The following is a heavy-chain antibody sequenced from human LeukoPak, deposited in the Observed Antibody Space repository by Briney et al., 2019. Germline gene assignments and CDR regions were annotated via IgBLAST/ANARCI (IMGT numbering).Heavy chain of an antibody. J-gene: IGHJ4*02. CDR2: IKQDGSEE. CDR3: ARGSSAGASLRHDY. CDR1: GFTFSSYW. D-gene: IGHD1-26*01. V-gene: IGHV3-7*01. Sequence: GGSLRLSCAASGFTFSSYWMSWVRQAPGKGLEWVANIKQDGSEENFVDSVKGRFTISRDNAKTSLYLQMNSLRAEDTAVYYCARGSSAGASLRHDYWGQGTLVTVSS.